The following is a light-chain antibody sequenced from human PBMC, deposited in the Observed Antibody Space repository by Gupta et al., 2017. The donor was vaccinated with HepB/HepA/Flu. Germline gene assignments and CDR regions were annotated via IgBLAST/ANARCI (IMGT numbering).Light chain of an antibody. Sequence: DVQLTQSPSSLSASIGDRVSITCRASEGISIYLAWYQQKPGQAPKLLISAASTLQSGVPSRFSGSGSGTEFTLTISSLQPDDLATYYCQQLNSYPLTFGRGTKVDIK. V-gene: IGKV1-9*01. J-gene: IGKJ4*01. CDR1: EGISIY. CDR2: AAS. CDR3: QQLNSYPLT.